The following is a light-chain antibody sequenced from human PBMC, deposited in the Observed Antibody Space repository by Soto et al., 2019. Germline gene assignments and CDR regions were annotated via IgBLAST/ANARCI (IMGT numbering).Light chain of an antibody. CDR3: QKYNSVLPFT. CDR2: AAS. J-gene: IGKJ3*01. V-gene: IGKV1-27*01. Sequence: DIQMTQSPSSLSASVGDRVTITCRASQGISNYLAWYQQKPGKVPKLLIYAASTLQSGVPSRFSGSGSGTDFTLTISSLQPEDVATYYCQKYNSVLPFTFGPGTKVDIK. CDR1: QGISNY.